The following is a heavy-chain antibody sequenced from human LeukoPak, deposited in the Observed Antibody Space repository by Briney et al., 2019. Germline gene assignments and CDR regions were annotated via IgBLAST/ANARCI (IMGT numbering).Heavy chain of an antibody. D-gene: IGHD3-22*01. J-gene: IGHJ4*02. Sequence: GASVKVSCKASGGTFSSYAISWVRQAPGQGLEWMGGIIPIFGTANYAQKFQGRVTITADESTSTAYMELSSLRSEDTAVYYCAKEIYDSSGYYHGGSSDYWGQGTLVTVSS. CDR2: IIPIFGTA. CDR3: AKEIYDSSGYYHGGSSDY. V-gene: IGHV1-69*13. CDR1: GGTFSSYA.